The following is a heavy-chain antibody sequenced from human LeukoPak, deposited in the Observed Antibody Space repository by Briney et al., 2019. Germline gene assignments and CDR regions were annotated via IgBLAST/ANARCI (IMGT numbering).Heavy chain of an antibody. D-gene: IGHD4-17*01. V-gene: IGHV4-38-2*02. J-gene: IGHJ3*02. CDR3: AREEYGDYFIDI. Sequence: SETLFLLCSVAAYSIISGYYWGWIRQPPGKGLEWIGSIYHSGSTYYNPSLKSRVTISVDTSKNQFSLKLSSVTAADTAVYYCAREEYGDYFIDIWGQGTMVTVSS. CDR2: IYHSGST. CDR1: AYSIISGYY.